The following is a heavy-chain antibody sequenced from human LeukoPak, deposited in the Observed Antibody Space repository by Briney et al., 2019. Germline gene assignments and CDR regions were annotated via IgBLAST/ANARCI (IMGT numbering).Heavy chain of an antibody. CDR3: ARERQLVRGAFDI. Sequence: SETLSLTCTVSGGSISSYYWSWIRQPPGKGLEWIGYIYYSGSTNYNPSLKSRVTISVDTSKNQFSLKLSSVTAADTAAYYCARERQLVRGAFDIWGQGTMVTVSS. V-gene: IGHV4-59*01. J-gene: IGHJ3*02. CDR2: IYYSGST. CDR1: GGSISSYY. D-gene: IGHD6-13*01.